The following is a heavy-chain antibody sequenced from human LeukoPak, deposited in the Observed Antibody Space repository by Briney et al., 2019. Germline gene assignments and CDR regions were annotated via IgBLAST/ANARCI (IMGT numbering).Heavy chain of an antibody. CDR1: GFTLSSYW. J-gene: IGHJ4*02. CDR3: AKGGGPYHLPTDY. V-gene: IGHV3-23*01. Sequence: PGGSLRLSCEASGFTLSSYWMHWVRQAPGKGLEWVSAITSAGNTYYADSVKGRFTISRDSSKNTLYLQMNSLRSEDTAVYYCAKGGGPYHLPTDYWGQGTLVTVSS. D-gene: IGHD2-2*01. CDR2: ITSAGNT.